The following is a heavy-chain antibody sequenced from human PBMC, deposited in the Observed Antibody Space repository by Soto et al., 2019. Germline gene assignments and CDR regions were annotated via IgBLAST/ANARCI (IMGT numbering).Heavy chain of an antibody. CDR3: ARVGISSSDAFDI. V-gene: IGHV4-31*03. J-gene: IGHJ3*02. Sequence: SETLSLTCSVSGGSISSGGYYWSWIRQLPGKDLEWIGYIYHSGNTYYNSSLKSRLTISVDTSKNQFSLKLTSVTAADTAVYYCARVGISSSDAFDIWGQGTMVTVSS. CDR1: GGSISSGGYY. D-gene: IGHD6-6*01. CDR2: IYHSGNT.